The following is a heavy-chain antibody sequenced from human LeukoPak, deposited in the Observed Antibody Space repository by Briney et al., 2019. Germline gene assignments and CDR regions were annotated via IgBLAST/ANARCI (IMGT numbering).Heavy chain of an antibody. V-gene: IGHV5-51*01. J-gene: IGHJ4*02. D-gene: IGHD6-13*01. CDR1: GYSFTSHW. Sequence: GESLKISCRGSGYSFTSHWIGWVRQRPGKGLEWMAIVYAGDSGTRISPSFQGQVTFSADKSISTAYLQWSSLKASDTAIYYCTRHIAAAGPDYWGQGTLVTVSS. CDR2: VYAGDSGT. CDR3: TRHIAAAGPDY.